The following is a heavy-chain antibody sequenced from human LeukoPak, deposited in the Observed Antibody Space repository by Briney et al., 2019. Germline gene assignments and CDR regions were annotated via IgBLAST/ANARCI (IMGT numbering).Heavy chain of an antibody. CDR3: ARESAGYYYDSSGYYPFDY. D-gene: IGHD3-22*01. CDR1: GGTFSSYA. Sequence: SVKVSCKASGGTFSSYAISWVRQAPGQGREWMGRIIPILGIANYAQKFQGRVTITADKSTSTAYMELSSLRSEDTAVYYCARESAGYYYDSSGYYPFDYWGQGTLVTVSS. J-gene: IGHJ4*02. CDR2: IIPILGIA. V-gene: IGHV1-69*04.